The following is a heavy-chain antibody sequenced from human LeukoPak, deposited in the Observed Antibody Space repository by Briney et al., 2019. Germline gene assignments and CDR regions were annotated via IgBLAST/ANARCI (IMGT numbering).Heavy chain of an antibody. V-gene: IGHV1-69*04. CDR3: ASALYYYDSSGYSLGY. D-gene: IGHD3-22*01. Sequence: SVKVSCKASGGTFSSYAISWVRQAPGQGLEWMGRIIPILGIANYAQKFQGRVTITGDKSTSTAYMELSSLRSEDTAVYYCASALYYYDSSGYSLGYWGQGTLVTVSS. J-gene: IGHJ4*02. CDR2: IIPILGIA. CDR1: GGTFSSYA.